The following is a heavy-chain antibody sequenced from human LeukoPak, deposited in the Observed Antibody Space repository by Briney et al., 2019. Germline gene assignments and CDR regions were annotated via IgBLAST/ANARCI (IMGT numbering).Heavy chain of an antibody. CDR2: SDLSDGET. V-gene: IGHV1-24*01. Sequence: APGGVCGTASESTLTEITIHWESESPGLPRGWWLGSDLSDGETVYAPKFQGRVTMTEDTSADTAYMELSSLRSEDTAVYYCTTCLNGAGQPVAIYYYGMDVWGQGTTVSVSS. D-gene: IGHD2-2*01. J-gene: IGHJ6*02. CDR1: ESTLTEIT. CDR3: TTCLNGAGQPVAIYYYGMDV.